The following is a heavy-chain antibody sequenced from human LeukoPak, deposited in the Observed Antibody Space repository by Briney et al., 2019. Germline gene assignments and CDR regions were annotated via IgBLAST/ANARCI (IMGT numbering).Heavy chain of an antibody. Sequence: GASVKVSCKASGYTFTDYYIHWVRQAPGQGLEWMGWIVPHSGGTNYVQNYQGRITMTRDTSISTAYMELSSLRSDDTAVYYCARNAYCDSTNCYAWFDPWGQGTLVTVSS. CDR3: ARNAYCDSTNCYAWFDP. V-gene: IGHV1-2*02. CDR2: IVPHSGGT. CDR1: GYTFTDYY. J-gene: IGHJ5*02. D-gene: IGHD2-2*01.